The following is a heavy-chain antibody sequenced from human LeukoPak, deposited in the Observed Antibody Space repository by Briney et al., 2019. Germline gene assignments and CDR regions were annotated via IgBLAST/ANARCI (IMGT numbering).Heavy chain of an antibody. J-gene: IGHJ4*02. V-gene: IGHV3-23*01. CDR1: GFTFSSYA. CDR2: LNASGDGT. D-gene: IGHD6-13*01. CDR3: AKGAGSAAGYIVGY. Sequence: GGSLRLSCAASGFTFSSYAMSWVRQAPGKGLEWVANLNASGDGTYYADSVKGRFTISRDNSKNTLYLQMNSLRAEDTAVYYCAKGAGSAAGYIVGYWGQGTLVTVSS.